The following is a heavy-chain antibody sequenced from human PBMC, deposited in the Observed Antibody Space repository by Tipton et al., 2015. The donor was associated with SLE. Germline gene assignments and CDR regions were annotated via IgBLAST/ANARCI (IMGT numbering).Heavy chain of an antibody. V-gene: IGHV4-39*07. Sequence: TLSLTCNVPAGSISSDSYYWGWIRQPPGKGPEWIGFLSYDGNSYSKPSLKSRVAMSIDTSKNHFSLKLMSMTAADTAVYYCARFDSVFVVVDSWGQGTLVTVSS. J-gene: IGHJ4*02. D-gene: IGHD5/OR15-5a*01. CDR3: ARFDSVFVVVDS. CDR2: LSYDGNS. CDR1: AGSISSDSYY.